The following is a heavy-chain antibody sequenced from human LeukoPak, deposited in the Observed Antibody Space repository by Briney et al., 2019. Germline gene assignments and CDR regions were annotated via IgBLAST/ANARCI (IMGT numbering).Heavy chain of an antibody. CDR1: GGSISSGGYY. V-gene: IGHV4-31*03. J-gene: IGHJ4*02. CDR2: IYYSGST. D-gene: IGHD3-22*01. Sequence: PSQTLSLTCTVSGGSISSGGYYWSWIRQHPGKGPEWIGYIYYSGSTYYSPSLKSRLTISVDTSKNQFSLRLRSVTAADTAVYYCARVVAYDSTGYYLYYFDYWGQGTLVTVAA. CDR3: ARVVAYDSTGYYLYYFDY.